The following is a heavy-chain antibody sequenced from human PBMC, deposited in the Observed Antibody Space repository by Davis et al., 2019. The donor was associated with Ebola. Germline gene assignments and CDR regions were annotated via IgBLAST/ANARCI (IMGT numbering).Heavy chain of an antibody. V-gene: IGHV3-30*03. CDR3: AREGYGDYTHFDY. CDR1: GFTFSSYG. D-gene: IGHD4-17*01. CDR2: LSFDGSDK. Sequence: GESLKISCAASGFTFSSYGMHWVRQAPGKGLEWVAVLSFDGSDKYYADSVKGRVTISRDKSKNTLYLQMNSLRAEDTAMYYCAREGYGDYTHFDYWGQGTLVTVSS. J-gene: IGHJ4*02.